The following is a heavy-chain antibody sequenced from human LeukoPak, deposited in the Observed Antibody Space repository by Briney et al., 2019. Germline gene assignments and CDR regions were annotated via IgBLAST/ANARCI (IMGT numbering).Heavy chain of an antibody. D-gene: IGHD3-22*01. CDR1: GASISSYY. J-gene: IGHJ4*02. CDR2: IYYSGSI. V-gene: IGHV4-59*01. CDR3: ARENPSGYYNRPIDY. Sequence: SQTLSLTCTVSGASISSYYWSWIRQPPGKGLEWIGDIYYSGSIKYNPSLKSRVTMSVDTSKNQFSLKLSSVTAADTAIYYCARENPSGYYNRPIDYWGQGTLVTVSS.